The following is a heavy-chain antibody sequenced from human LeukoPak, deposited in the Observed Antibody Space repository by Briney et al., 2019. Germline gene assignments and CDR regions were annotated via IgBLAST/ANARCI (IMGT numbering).Heavy chain of an antibody. CDR2: ISSTASTI. J-gene: IGHJ6*02. CDR1: GFTFSTYE. V-gene: IGHV3-48*03. Sequence: PGGSLRLSCAASGFTFSTYEMNWVRQAPGKGLEWISYISSTASTIYYADSVKGRFTISRDNSKNSLYLQMNSLRAEDTAVYYCASSPEGGGSSHYYYYGMDVWGQGTTVTVSS. D-gene: IGHD2-15*01. CDR3: ASSPEGGGSSHYYYYGMDV.